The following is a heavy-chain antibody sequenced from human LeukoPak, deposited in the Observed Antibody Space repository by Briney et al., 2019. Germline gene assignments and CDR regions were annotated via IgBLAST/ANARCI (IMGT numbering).Heavy chain of an antibody. Sequence: GASVKVSCKASEYTFTSYYMHWVRQAPGQGLEWMGIINPSGGSTSYAQKFQGRVTMTRDTSTSTVYMELSSLRSEDTAVYYCARDPVLRFLEWLPQYYFDYWGQGTLVTVSS. CDR2: INPSGGST. CDR1: EYTFTSYY. V-gene: IGHV1-46*01. J-gene: IGHJ4*02. CDR3: ARDPVLRFLEWLPQYYFDY. D-gene: IGHD3-3*01.